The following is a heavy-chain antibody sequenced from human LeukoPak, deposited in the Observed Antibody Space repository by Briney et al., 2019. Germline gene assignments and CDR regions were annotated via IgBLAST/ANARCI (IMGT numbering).Heavy chain of an antibody. Sequence: GGSLRLSCAASGFTFSSHWMHWVRQAPGKGPVWVSRINSDGSNTNYADSVQGRFTISRDNAKNTLYLQMNSLRAEDTAVYYCVRGSSGWYGQDYWGQGTLVTVSS. D-gene: IGHD6-19*01. V-gene: IGHV3-74*01. CDR3: VRGSSGWYGQDY. CDR2: INSDGSNT. CDR1: GFTFSSHW. J-gene: IGHJ4*02.